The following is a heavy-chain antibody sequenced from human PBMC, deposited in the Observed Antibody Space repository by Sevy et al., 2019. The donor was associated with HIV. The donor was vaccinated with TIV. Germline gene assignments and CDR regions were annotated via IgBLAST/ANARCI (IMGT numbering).Heavy chain of an antibody. J-gene: IGHJ5*02. CDR2: ISSRSTYI. Sequence: GGSLRLSCAASGFTFSSNTMNWLRQAPGKGLEWVSSISSRSTYIFYADSVKGRFTISRDNSKKSLFLQMNSLRVEDTAVYYCARSDKDGWFDPWGQGTPVTVSS. CDR3: ARSDKDGWFDP. CDR1: GFTFSSNT. D-gene: IGHD3-9*01. V-gene: IGHV3-21*01.